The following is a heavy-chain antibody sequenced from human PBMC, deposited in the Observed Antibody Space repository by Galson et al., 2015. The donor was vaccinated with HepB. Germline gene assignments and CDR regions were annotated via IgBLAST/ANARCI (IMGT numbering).Heavy chain of an antibody. CDR2: ISAYNGNT. CDR3: ARDMYYYDSSGPNWFDP. J-gene: IGHJ5*02. Sequence: SVKVSCKASGYTFTSYGISWVRQAPGQGLEWMGWISAYNGNTNYAQKFQGRVTMTRDTSISTAYMELSRLRSDDTAVYYCARDMYYYDSSGPNWFDPWGQGTLVTVSS. CDR1: GYTFTSYG. V-gene: IGHV1-18*01. D-gene: IGHD3-22*01.